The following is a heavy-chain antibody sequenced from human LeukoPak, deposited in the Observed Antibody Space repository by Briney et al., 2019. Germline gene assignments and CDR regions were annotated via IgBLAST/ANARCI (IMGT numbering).Heavy chain of an antibody. D-gene: IGHD2-15*01. V-gene: IGHV7-4-1*02. CDR3: ARDLDSAAFDI. CDR2: IRTSTGSP. Sequence: ASMKVSCKASGYTFTSYAINWVRQAPEQGLEYMGWIRTSTGSPTYAQGFTGRFVFPLDTSVNTAYLQISSLKAEDTAVYYCARDLDSAAFDIWGQGTMVTVSS. CDR1: GYTFTSYA. J-gene: IGHJ3*02.